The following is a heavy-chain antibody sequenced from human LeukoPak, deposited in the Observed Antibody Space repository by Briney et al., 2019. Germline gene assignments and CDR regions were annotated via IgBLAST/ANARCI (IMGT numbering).Heavy chain of an antibody. V-gene: IGHV3-48*01. CDR2: ISSSSSTM. CDR1: GFTFSRYS. Sequence: PGGSLRLSCAASGFTFSRYSMNWVRRAPGKGLEWVSYISSSSSTMYYADSVKGRFTISRDNAKNSLYLQMNSLRAEDTAVYYCASGSLWDYWGQGTLVTVSS. CDR3: ASGSLWDY. D-gene: IGHD3-10*01. J-gene: IGHJ4*02.